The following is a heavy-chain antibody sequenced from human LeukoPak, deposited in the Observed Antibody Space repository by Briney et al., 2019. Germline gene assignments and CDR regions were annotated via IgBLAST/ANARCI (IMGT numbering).Heavy chain of an antibody. V-gene: IGHV3-48*04. D-gene: IGHD3-10*01. CDR1: RFTFSSYS. CDR2: VSQSGSTI. CDR3: AREGHTYGSDY. Sequence: PGGSLRLSCAASRFTFSSYSMNWVRQAPGEGLEWVAYVSQSGSTIYFADSVKGRFTISRDNGKSSLYLQMNSLRAEDTAIYYCAREGHTYGSDYWGQGTLVTVSS. J-gene: IGHJ4*02.